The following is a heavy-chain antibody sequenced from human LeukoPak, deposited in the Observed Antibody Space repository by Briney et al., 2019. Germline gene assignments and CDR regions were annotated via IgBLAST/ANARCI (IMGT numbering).Heavy chain of an antibody. CDR2: MNPNSGNT. V-gene: IGHV1-8*02. CDR3: VRGDNVVSTAISLLRY. D-gene: IGHD2-21*02. J-gene: IGHJ1*01. CDR1: TYTFTTYD. Sequence: ASVKVSCKASTYTFTTYDINWVRQATGQGLEWMGWMNPNSGNTGYAQKFQGRVAMTRDSSIGTAYLELSSLSSDDTAVYYCVRGDNVVSTAISLLRYWGQGTLVAVSS.